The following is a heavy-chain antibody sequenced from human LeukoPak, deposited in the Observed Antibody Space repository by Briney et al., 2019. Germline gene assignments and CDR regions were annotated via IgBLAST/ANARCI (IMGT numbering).Heavy chain of an antibody. CDR2: INPNSGGT. D-gene: IGHD1-26*01. J-gene: IGHJ4*02. CDR3: TRDPTIVGATSFGY. Sequence: ASVTVSCKASGYTFTGYYMHWVRQAPGQGLAWMGWINPNSGGTNYAQKFQGRVTMTRDTSISTAYMELSRLRSDDTAVYYCTRDPTIVGATSFGYWGQGTLVTVSS. V-gene: IGHV1-2*02. CDR1: GYTFTGYY.